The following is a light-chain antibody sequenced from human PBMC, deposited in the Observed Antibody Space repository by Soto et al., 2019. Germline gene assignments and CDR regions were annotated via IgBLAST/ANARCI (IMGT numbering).Light chain of an antibody. J-gene: IGKJ4*01. CDR3: QQRSKWL. V-gene: IGKV3-11*01. Sequence: EIVLTQSPATLSLSPGERATLSCRASQSVDSYLAWYQQRPGQAPRLLIYDASNRATGIPARFSGSGSGTDFTLTLSGLEREDFAVYYCQQRSKWLFGGGTKVEIK. CDR2: DAS. CDR1: QSVDSY.